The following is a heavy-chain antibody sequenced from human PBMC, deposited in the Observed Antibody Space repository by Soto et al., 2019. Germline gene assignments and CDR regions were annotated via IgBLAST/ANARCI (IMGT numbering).Heavy chain of an antibody. J-gene: IGHJ3*02. CDR2: MNPNSGNT. V-gene: IGHV1-8*01. CDR1: GYTFTSYD. Sequence: ASVKVSCKASGYTFTSYDINWVRQATGQGLEWMGWMNPNSGNTGYAQKFQGRVTMTRNTSISTAYMELSSLRSEDTAVYYCAKGEYSGYDYRFGAFDIWGQGTMVTVSS. D-gene: IGHD5-12*01. CDR3: AKGEYSGYDYRFGAFDI.